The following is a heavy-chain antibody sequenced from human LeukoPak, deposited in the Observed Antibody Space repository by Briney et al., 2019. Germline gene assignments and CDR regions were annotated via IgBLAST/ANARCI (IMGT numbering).Heavy chain of an antibody. CDR3: ARAYYHDSSGHYSLDY. V-gene: IGHV1-18*01. Sequence: ASVKVSCKASGYTFTSYGISWVRQAPGQGLEWMAWISAYNGNTDYAQNLRGRVTMTTDTSTSTAYMELRSLSSDDTAVYYCARAYYHDSSGHYSLDYWGQGTLVTVSS. J-gene: IGHJ4*02. D-gene: IGHD3-22*01. CDR2: ISAYNGNT. CDR1: GYTFTSYG.